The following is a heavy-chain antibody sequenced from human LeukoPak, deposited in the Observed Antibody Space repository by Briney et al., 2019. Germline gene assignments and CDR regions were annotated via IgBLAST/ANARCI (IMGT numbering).Heavy chain of an antibody. CDR3: ARANTAMVLYFDY. CDR2: FYYSGST. D-gene: IGHD5-18*01. CDR1: GGSISSSSYF. J-gene: IGHJ4*02. Sequence: SETLSLTCTVSGGSISSSSYFWGWIRQPPGKGLEWIATFYYSGSTYYNPSLKSRVTISLDTSKNQFSLKLSSVTAADTAVYYCARANTAMVLYFDYWGRGTLVTVSS. V-gene: IGHV4-39*07.